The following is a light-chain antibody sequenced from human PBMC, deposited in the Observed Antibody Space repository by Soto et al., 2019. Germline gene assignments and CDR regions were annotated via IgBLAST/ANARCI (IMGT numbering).Light chain of an antibody. CDR1: QSISSY. J-gene: IGKJ1*01. CDR2: AAS. V-gene: IGKV1-39*01. CDR3: QEYNDYWT. Sequence: DIQVTQSPSSLSASGGDTVTISCRTSQSISSYLSWYQQKPGKAPKLLIYAASSLQRGVPSTFSGGGSGTEFTLTISSLHPDDFATYYCQEYNDYWTFGQGTKVDIK.